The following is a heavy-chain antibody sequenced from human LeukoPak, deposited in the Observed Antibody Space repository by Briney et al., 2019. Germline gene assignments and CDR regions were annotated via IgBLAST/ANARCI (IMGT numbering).Heavy chain of an antibody. D-gene: IGHD5-12*01. CDR1: GFAFNVYV. Sequence: GGSLRLSCAASGFAFNVYVMHWVRQAAGKGLEWVSLSDGSRGITYYADSVKGRFTISRDNSKNTLFLQMSSLRAEDTAIYHCVAETKDRYPDDSAFDIWGQGTLVTVSS. CDR3: VAETKDRYPDDSAFDI. V-gene: IGHV3-23*01. CDR2: SDGSRGIT. J-gene: IGHJ4*02.